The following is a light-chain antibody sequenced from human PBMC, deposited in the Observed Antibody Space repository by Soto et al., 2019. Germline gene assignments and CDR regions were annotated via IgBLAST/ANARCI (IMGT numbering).Light chain of an antibody. V-gene: IGKV3-20*01. CDR1: QSVSSSY. Sequence: EIVLTQSPGTLSLSPGERATLSCRASQSVSSSYSAWYQQKAGQAPRLLIYGTSSRATGIPDRFSGSGSGTDFTLTISRLEPEDFAVYYCQQYGSSSSFTFGPGTKVDIK. CDR3: QQYGSSSSFT. CDR2: GTS. J-gene: IGKJ3*01.